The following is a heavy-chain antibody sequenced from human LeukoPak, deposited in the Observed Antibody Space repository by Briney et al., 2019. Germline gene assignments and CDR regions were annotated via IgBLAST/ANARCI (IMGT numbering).Heavy chain of an antibody. D-gene: IGHD3-10*01. CDR3: ARVLLWFGDDAFDI. CDR2: IKQDGSEK. Sequence: GGSLRLSCAASGFTFSSYWMSWVRQAPGKGLEWVANIKQDGSEKYYVDSVKGRFTISRDNAKNSLYLQMNSLRAEDTAVYYCARVLLWFGDDAFDIWGQGTMVTVSS. CDR1: GFTFSSYW. V-gene: IGHV3-7*01. J-gene: IGHJ3*02.